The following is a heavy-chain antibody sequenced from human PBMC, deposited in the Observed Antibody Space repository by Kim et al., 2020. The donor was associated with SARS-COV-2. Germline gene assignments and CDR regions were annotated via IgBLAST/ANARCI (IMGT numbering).Heavy chain of an antibody. D-gene: IGHD4-17*01. CDR1: GFSFSSYA. Sequence: GGSLRLSCAASGFSFSSYAMSWVRQAPGKGLEWVSTISGGSAGIYYADSVKGRVSISRDNSKTTLYLQMNSLRAEDTAVYYCTKLYGDYVSFSDNWGQGT. V-gene: IGHV3-23*01. CDR3: TKLYGDYVSFSDN. J-gene: IGHJ4*02. CDR2: ISGGSAGI.